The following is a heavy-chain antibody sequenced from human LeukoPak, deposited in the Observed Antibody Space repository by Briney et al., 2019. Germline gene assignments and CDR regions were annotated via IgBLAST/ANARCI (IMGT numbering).Heavy chain of an antibody. CDR2: ISGSGGST. CDR3: AKDSPGIAAAGPPYYYHGMDV. J-gene: IGHJ6*02. D-gene: IGHD6-13*01. V-gene: IGHV3-23*01. Sequence: GGSLRLSCAASGLTFSSYAMSWVRQAPGKGLEWVSAISGSGGSTYYADSVKGRFTISRDNSKNTLYLQMNSLRAEDTAVYYCAKDSPGIAAAGPPYYYHGMDVWGQGTTVTDSS. CDR1: GLTFSSYA.